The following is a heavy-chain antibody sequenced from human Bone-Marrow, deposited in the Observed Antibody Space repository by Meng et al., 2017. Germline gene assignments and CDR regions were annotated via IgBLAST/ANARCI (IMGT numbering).Heavy chain of an antibody. J-gene: IGHJ4*02. CDR2: ISGSGNTI. D-gene: IGHD1-26*01. CDR3: ARDSSGAYDY. V-gene: IGHV3-11*01. Sequence: QGQRVESGGGLVKPGGSLRVSCSASGFTFSAHYMSWTRQAPGKGLEWVSYISGSGNTIYYADSVKGRFTISRDNADNSLFLQMTSLRAEDTAVYYCARDSSGAYDYWGQGTLVTVSS. CDR1: GFTFSAHY.